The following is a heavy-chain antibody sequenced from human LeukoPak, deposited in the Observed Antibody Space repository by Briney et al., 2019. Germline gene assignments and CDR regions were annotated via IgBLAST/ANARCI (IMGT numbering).Heavy chain of an antibody. V-gene: IGHV3-21*01. Sequence: GGSLRLSCAASGFTLSNYDMNWVRQAPGKGLEWVSSISTSSRYIYYKDSVRGRFTISRDDAKNSLYLEMNSLRAEDTAVYYCARADCSSSTCYLRRSWFDPWGQGALVTVSS. CDR1: GFTLSNYD. D-gene: IGHD2-2*01. CDR3: ARADCSSSTCYLRRSWFDP. CDR2: ISTSSRYI. J-gene: IGHJ5*02.